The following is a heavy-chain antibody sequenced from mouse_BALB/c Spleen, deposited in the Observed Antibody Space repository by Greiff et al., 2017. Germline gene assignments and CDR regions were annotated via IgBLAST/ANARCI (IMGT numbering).Heavy chain of an antibody. CDR1: GFTFSSYA. CDR3: AREAEASAMDY. V-gene: IGHV5-6-5*01. Sequence: EVKLVESGGGLVKPGGSLKLSCAASGFTFSSYAMSWVRQTPEKRLEWVASISSGGSTYYPDSVKGRFTISRDNARNILYLQMSSLRSEDTAMYYCAREAEASAMDYWGQGTSVTVSS. CDR2: ISSGGST. J-gene: IGHJ4*01. D-gene: IGHD6-1*01.